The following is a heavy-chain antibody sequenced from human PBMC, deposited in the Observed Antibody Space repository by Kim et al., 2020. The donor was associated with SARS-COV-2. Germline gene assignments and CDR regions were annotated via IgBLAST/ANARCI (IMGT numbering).Heavy chain of an antibody. D-gene: IGHD6-13*01. V-gene: IGHV3-30*18. J-gene: IGHJ4*02. CDR1: GFTFSSYG. CDR2: ISNDGSNK. CDR3: AKGSQVAAAAPIDY. Sequence: GGSLRLSCAASGFTFSSYGMHWVRQAPGKGLEWVAVISNDGSNKYYADSVKGRFTISRDNSKNTLYLQMNSLRAEDTAVYYCAKGSQVAAAAPIDYWGQGTLVTVSS.